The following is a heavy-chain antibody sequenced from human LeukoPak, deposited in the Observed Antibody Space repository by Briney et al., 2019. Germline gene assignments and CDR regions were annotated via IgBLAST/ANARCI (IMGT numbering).Heavy chain of an antibody. J-gene: IGHJ4*02. V-gene: IGHV4-61*08. CDR1: GGSISSGGYY. CDR2: IYYSGCT. Sequence: PSVTLSLTCTVSGGSISSGGYYWRWLRQHPGKVLEWIAYIYYSGCTYYNPTLKSRVTISVDTSKNQFSLKLSSVTAADTAVYYCARMHYDFWSGYVYYFDYWGQGTLVTVSS. D-gene: IGHD3-3*01. CDR3: ARMHYDFWSGYVYYFDY.